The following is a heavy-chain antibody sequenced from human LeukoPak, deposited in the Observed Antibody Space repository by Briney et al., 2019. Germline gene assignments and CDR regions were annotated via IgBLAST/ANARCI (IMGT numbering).Heavy chain of an antibody. Sequence: GSLRLSCAASGFTFSSYSMNWVRQAPGKGLEWIGEINHSGSTNYNPSLKSRVTISVDTSKNQFSLKLSSVTAADTAVYYCAVLSGSSAGYWGQGTLVTVSS. V-gene: IGHV4-34*08. D-gene: IGHD1-26*01. CDR1: GFTFSSYS. CDR3: AVLSGSSAGY. CDR2: INHSGST. J-gene: IGHJ4*02.